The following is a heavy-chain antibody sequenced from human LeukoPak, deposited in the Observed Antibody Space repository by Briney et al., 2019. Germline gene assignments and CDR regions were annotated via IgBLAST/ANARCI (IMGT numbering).Heavy chain of an antibody. D-gene: IGHD2-15*01. J-gene: IGHJ4*02. V-gene: IGHV3-23*01. CDR1: GFTFSSYA. CDR3: AKNPVDIVVVVAANPDDY. Sequence: GGSLRLSCAASGFTFSSYAMSWVRQAPGKGLEWVSAISGSGGSTYYADSVKGRFTISRDNSKNTLYLQMNSLRAEDTAVYYCAKNPVDIVVVVAANPDDYWGQGTLVTVSS. CDR2: ISGSGGST.